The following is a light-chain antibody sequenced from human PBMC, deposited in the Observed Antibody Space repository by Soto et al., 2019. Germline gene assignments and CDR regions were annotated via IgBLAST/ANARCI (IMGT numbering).Light chain of an antibody. CDR3: QQRNSYPRT. CDR1: QGINIF. V-gene: IGKV1-9*01. J-gene: IGKJ2*01. CDR2: AAS. Sequence: DIQLTQSPSFLSASVGDRVTITCRASQGINIFLAWFQQKPGKAPNLLISAASTLQSGVPSRFSGSGSETELTLTITSLQPEDYETYYCQQRNSYPRTFGQGTKVDIK.